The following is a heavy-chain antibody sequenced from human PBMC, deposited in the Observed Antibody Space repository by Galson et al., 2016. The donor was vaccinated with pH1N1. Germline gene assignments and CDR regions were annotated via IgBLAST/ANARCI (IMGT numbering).Heavy chain of an antibody. CDR2: TDWDDDT. CDR1: GFSLTTTGVC. Sequence: PALVKPTQTLTLTCTFSGFSLTTTGVCVSWLRQPPGKALEWLARTDWDDDTFYSPSLKTRLNISKDTSRNQVVLTMTNMDPVDTATYYCARMGDCGGVLSDDWGRGTLVTVSS. CDR3: ARMGDCGGVLSDD. D-gene: IGHD2-21*01. J-gene: IGHJ4*02. V-gene: IGHV2-70*17.